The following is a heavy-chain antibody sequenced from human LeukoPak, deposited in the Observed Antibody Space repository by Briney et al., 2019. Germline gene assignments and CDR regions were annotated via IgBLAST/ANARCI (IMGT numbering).Heavy chain of an antibody. D-gene: IGHD6-19*01. V-gene: IGHV1-8*01. Sequence: ASVKVSCKASGYTFSSYDVNWVRQASGQGLEWMGWMNPNSGNTGYAQKFQGRVTMTRNTSITTAYMELSSLGSEDTAVYYCARALRSSGWPPSIEYWGQGTLVTVSS. CDR2: MNPNSGNT. CDR1: GYTFSSYD. CDR3: ARALRSSGWPPSIEY. J-gene: IGHJ4*02.